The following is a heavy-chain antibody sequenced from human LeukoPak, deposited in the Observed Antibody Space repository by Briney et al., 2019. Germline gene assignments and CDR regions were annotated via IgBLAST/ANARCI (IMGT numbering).Heavy chain of an antibody. Sequence: GESLKIPCKGSGYSFTSYWIGWVRQMPGKGLEWMGIIYPGDSDTRYSPSFQGQVTISADKSISTAYLQWSSLKASDTAMYYCATWRGLGRSYYYYYMDVWGKGTTVTVSS. CDR1: GYSFTSYW. D-gene: IGHD1-1*01. J-gene: IGHJ6*03. CDR2: IYPGDSDT. V-gene: IGHV5-51*01. CDR3: ATWRGLGRSYYYYYMDV.